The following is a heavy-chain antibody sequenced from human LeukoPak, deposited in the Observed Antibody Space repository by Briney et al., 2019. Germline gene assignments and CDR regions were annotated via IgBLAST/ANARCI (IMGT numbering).Heavy chain of an antibody. CDR2: IYYSGST. D-gene: IGHD3-22*01. Sequence: SETLSLTCTVSGGSISSGGYYWSWIRQHPGKGLEWIGYIYYSGSTYYNPSLKSRVTISVDTSKNQFSLKLSSVTAADTAVYYCARVATYYYDSSGSQDALDIWGQGTMVTVSS. CDR3: ARVATYYYDSSGSQDALDI. CDR1: GGSISSGGYY. V-gene: IGHV4-31*03. J-gene: IGHJ3*02.